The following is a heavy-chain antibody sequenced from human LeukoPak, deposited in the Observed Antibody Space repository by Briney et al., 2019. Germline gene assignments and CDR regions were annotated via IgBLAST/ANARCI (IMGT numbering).Heavy chain of an antibody. V-gene: IGHV4-34*01. D-gene: IGHD3-10*01. Sequence: SETLPLLCAVYGGSFSGYYGSWIRQPPGKGLEWIGEINHSGSTNYNPSLKSRVTISVDTSKNQFSLKLSSVTAADTAVYYCARGSGITMVRGVIINCFDVWGQGTLVTVSS. J-gene: IGHJ5*02. CDR1: GGSFSGYY. CDR3: ARGSGITMVRGVIINCFDV. CDR2: INHSGST.